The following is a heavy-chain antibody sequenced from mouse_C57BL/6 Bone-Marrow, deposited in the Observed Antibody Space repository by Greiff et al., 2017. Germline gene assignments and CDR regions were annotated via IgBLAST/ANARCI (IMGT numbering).Heavy chain of an antibody. CDR1: GFNIKDDY. J-gene: IGHJ2*01. Sequence: EVQLQQSGAELVRPGASVKLSCTASGFNIKDDYMHWVKQGPEQGLEWIGWIDPENGDTEYASKFQGKATITADTSSNTAYLQLSSLTSEDTAVYYCTTNWALNFDYWGQGTTLTVSS. D-gene: IGHD4-1*01. CDR3: TTNWALNFDY. CDR2: IDPENGDT. V-gene: IGHV14-4*01.